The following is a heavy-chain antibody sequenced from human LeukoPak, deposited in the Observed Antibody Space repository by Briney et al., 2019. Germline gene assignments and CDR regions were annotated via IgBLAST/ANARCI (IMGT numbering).Heavy chain of an antibody. D-gene: IGHD1-26*01. V-gene: IGHV4-4*02. CDR1: GGSISSSNW. CDR3: ARCGGGSYFRYYYYMDV. CDR2: IYHSGST. Sequence: PSGTLSLTCAVSGGSISSSNWWSWVRQPPGKGLEWIGEIYHSGSTNYNPSLKSRVTISVDTSKNQFSLKLSSVTAADTAVYYCARCGGGSYFRYYYYMDVWGEGTTVTVSS. J-gene: IGHJ6*03.